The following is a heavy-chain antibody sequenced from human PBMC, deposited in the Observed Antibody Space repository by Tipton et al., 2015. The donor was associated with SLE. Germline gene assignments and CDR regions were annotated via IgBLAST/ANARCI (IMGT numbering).Heavy chain of an antibody. CDR1: NGSISSSPYY. CDR3: ARGPYCYMDV. CDR2: IYYSGST. J-gene: IGHJ6*03. V-gene: IGHV4-39*07. Sequence: TLSLTCTVSNGSISSSPYYWGWIRQSPGKGLEWVGSIYYSGSTYYNPSLKSRVTISVDTSRNQSSLNLTSVTAADTAVYYCARGPYCYMDVWGKGTMGTVSS.